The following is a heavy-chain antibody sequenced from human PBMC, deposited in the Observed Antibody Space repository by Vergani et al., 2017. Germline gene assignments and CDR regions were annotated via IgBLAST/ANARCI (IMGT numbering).Heavy chain of an antibody. V-gene: IGHV3-21*01. CDR3: ARDGYGDYVGGDYYYYYGMDV. J-gene: IGHJ6*02. CDR1: GFTFSSYS. Sequence: VQLVESGGGVVQPGGSLRLSCAASGFTFSSYSMNWVRQAPGKGLEWVSSISSSSSYIYYADSVKGRFTISRDNAKNSLYLQMNSLRAEDTAVYYCARDGYGDYVGGDYYYYYGMDVWGQGTTVTVSS. D-gene: IGHD4-17*01. CDR2: ISSSSSYI.